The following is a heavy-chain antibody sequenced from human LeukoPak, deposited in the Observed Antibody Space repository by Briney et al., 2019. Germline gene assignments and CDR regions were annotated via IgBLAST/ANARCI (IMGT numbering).Heavy chain of an antibody. J-gene: IGHJ4*02. V-gene: IGHV3-23*01. D-gene: IGHD6-13*01. CDR2: IGGSGGST. CDR3: AKDPRRYSRTGGYFDY. CDR1: GFTFSSYA. Sequence: PGGSLRLSCAASGFTFSSYAMSWVRQAPGKGLEWVSAIGGSGGSTYYADSVKGRFTISRDNPKKTLYLQMNSLRAEDTAVYYCAKDPRRYSRTGGYFDYWGQGTLVTVSS.